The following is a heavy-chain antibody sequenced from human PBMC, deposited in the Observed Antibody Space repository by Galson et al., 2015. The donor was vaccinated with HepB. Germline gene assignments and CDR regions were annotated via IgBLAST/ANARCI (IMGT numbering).Heavy chain of an antibody. CDR3: ARDVSGVTGTAGSR. V-gene: IGHV3-74*01. D-gene: IGHD2-8*02. J-gene: IGHJ4*02. Sequence: SLRLSCAASGFTFSSYWMHWVRHAPGKGLVWVSRIRSDGDYRSHADSVKGRFTISRDNAKNTLYLEMNSLRAEDTAVYYCARDVSGVTGTAGSRWGQGALVVVSS. CDR1: GFTFSSYW. CDR2: IRSDGDYR.